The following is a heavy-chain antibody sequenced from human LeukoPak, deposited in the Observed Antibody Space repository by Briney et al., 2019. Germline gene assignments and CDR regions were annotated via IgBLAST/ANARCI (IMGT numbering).Heavy chain of an antibody. D-gene: IGHD3-22*01. J-gene: IGHJ4*02. CDR1: GYSFTSYW. V-gene: IGHV1-69*05. CDR2: IIPIFGTA. CDR3: AREVGDSSGYYYHYFDY. Sequence: KISCKGSGYSFTSYWIGWVRQMPGKGLEWMGGIIPIFGTANYAQKFQGRVTITTDESTSTAYMELSSLRSEDTAVYYCAREVGDSSGYYYHYFDYWGQGTLVTVSS.